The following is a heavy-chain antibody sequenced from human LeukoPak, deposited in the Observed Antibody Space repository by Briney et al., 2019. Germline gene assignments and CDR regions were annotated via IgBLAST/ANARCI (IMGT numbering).Heavy chain of an antibody. CDR3: AKEMDLSRYCSSTSCHPFDF. J-gene: IGHJ4*02. V-gene: IGHV3-9*01. CDR2: ISWNSGSI. D-gene: IGHD2-2*01. CDR1: GFTFDDYG. Sequence: GGSLRLSCAASGFTFDDYGMGRVRQAPGKGLEWVSGISWNSGSIDYADSVKGRFIISRDNAKNSLYLQMGSLSTEDTAFYYCAKEMDLSRYCSSTSCHPFDFWGQGTLVTVSS.